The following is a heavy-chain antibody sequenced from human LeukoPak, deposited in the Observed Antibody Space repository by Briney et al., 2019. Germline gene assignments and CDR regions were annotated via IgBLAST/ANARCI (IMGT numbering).Heavy chain of an antibody. D-gene: IGHD6-13*01. CDR2: ISYDGSNK. J-gene: IGHJ4*02. Sequence: GGSLRLSCAASGFTFSSYAMHWVRQAPGKGLEWVAVISYDGSNKYYADSVKGRFTISRDNSKNTLYLQINSLRAEDTAVYYCAKDPGYRNYWGQGTLVTVSS. CDR1: GFTFSSYA. CDR3: AKDPGYRNY. V-gene: IGHV3-30-3*01.